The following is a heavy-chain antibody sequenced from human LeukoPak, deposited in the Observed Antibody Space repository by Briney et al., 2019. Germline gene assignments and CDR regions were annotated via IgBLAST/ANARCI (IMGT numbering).Heavy chain of an antibody. CDR1: GGSFSGYY. Sequence: PSETLSLTCAVYGGSFSGYYWSWIRQPPGKGLEWIGEINHSGSTNYNPSLKSRVTISVDTSKNQFSLKLSSVTAADTAVYYCARARSGKNVAFDIWGQGTMVTVSS. CDR2: INHSGST. CDR3: ARARSGKNVAFDI. J-gene: IGHJ3*02. D-gene: IGHD6-25*01. V-gene: IGHV4-34*01.